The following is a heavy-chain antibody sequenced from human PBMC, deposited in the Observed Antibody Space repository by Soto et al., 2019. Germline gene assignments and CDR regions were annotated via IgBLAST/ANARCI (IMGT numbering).Heavy chain of an antibody. J-gene: IGHJ6*02. CDR1: GYTFTSYA. V-gene: IGHV1-3*01. CDR3: ARDAYCTNGVCLRFDYYYGMDV. D-gene: IGHD2-8*01. CDR2: INAGNGNT. Sequence: ASVKVSCKASGYTFTSYAMHWVRQAPGQRLEWMGWINAGNGNTKYSQKFQGRVTITRDTSASTAYMELSSLRSEDTAVYYCARDAYCTNGVCLRFDYYYGMDVWGQGTTVTVSS.